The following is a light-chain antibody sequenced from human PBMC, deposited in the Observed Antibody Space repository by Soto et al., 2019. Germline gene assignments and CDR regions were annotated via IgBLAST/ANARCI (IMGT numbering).Light chain of an antibody. CDR2: GAS. Sequence: EIAMTQSPVTLSASPGERVTLSCRASQSVNINLAWYQQRPGQAPRVLIYGASNRASGIPDRFSGSGSGTDFILTISSLEPDDFALYYCQQYKDWPPLTCGGGTRVEIK. CDR1: QSVNIN. V-gene: IGKV3D-15*01. J-gene: IGKJ4*01. CDR3: QQYKDWPPLT.